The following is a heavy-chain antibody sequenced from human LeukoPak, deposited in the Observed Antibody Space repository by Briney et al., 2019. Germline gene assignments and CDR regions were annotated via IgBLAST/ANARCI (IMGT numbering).Heavy chain of an antibody. CDR1: GFTFSSYW. D-gene: IGHD3-3*01. J-gene: IGHJ4*02. V-gene: IGHV3-7*01. Sequence: PGGSLRLSCAASGFTFSSYWMSWVRQAPGKGLEWVANIKQDGSEKYYVDSVKGRFTISRDNAKNSLYLQMNSLRAEDTAVYYCARDTYYDFWSGYYSGGLDYWGQGNLVTVSS. CDR2: IKQDGSEK. CDR3: ARDTYYDFWSGYYSGGLDY.